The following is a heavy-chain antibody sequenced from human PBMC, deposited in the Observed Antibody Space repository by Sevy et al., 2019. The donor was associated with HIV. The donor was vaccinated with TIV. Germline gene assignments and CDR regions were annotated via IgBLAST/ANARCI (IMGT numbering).Heavy chain of an antibody. D-gene: IGHD3-10*01. Sequence: GGSLRLSCAASGFTFSSYAMIWVRQAPGKGLEWVSAISGSGGSTYYADSVKGRFTISRDNSKNTLYLQMNSLRAEDTAVYYCAKTLLWFGELLDYWGQGTLVTVSS. CDR3: AKTLLWFGELLDY. CDR1: GFTFSSYA. CDR2: ISGSGGST. J-gene: IGHJ4*02. V-gene: IGHV3-23*01.